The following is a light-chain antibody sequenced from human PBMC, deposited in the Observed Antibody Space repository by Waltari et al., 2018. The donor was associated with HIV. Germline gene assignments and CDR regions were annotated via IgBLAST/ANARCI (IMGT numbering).Light chain of an antibody. Sequence: QSVLTQPPSASGTPGQRVTIFCSGGSSNIGNYAVSWYQHVPGEAPNFVMYSDDLLTTGVSDRFSASKSGTSSSLSISGLQPEDEADYYCATWDDNVSAYVFGPGTWVTVL. CDR3: ATWDDNVSAYV. CDR1: SSNIGNYA. V-gene: IGLV1-36*01. CDR2: SDD. J-gene: IGLJ1*01.